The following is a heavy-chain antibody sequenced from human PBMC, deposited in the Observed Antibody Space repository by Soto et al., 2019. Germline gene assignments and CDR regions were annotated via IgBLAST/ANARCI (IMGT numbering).Heavy chain of an antibody. D-gene: IGHD3-22*01. CDR1: GFTFSSYG. CDR2: IWYDGSNK. Sequence: QVQLVESGGGVVQPGRSLRLSCAASGFTFSSYGMHWVRQAPGKGLEWVAVIWYDGSNKYYADSVKGRFTISRDNSKNTLYLQMNSLRAEDTAVYYCARDGGSITMIVSGPGIDYWGQGTLVTVSS. J-gene: IGHJ4*02. CDR3: ARDGGSITMIVSGPGIDY. V-gene: IGHV3-33*01.